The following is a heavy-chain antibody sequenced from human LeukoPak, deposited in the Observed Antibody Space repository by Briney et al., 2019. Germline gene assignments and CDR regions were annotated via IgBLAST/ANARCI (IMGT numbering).Heavy chain of an antibody. J-gene: IGHJ5*02. V-gene: IGHV3-23*01. CDR2: ISGSGGST. CDR3: AKEVGDIVATITGWFDP. D-gene: IGHD5-12*01. CDR1: GFTFSSYA. Sequence: GGSLRLSCAASGFTFSSYAMSWVRQAPGKGLEWVSAISGSGGSTYYADSVKGRFTISRDNSKNTLYLQMNSLRAEDTAVYYCAKEVGDIVATITGWFDPWGQGTLVTVSS.